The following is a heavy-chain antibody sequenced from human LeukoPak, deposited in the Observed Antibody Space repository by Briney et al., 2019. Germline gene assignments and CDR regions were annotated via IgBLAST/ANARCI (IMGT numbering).Heavy chain of an antibody. Sequence: PGGSLTLPCSASGFTFSSYAMHLVRQAPGKGLEYVSAISSNGGSTYYADSVKGRFTISRDNSKNTLYLQMSSLRAEDTAVYYCVKPQPGGGFDYWGQGTLVTVSS. CDR2: ISSNGGST. J-gene: IGHJ4*02. V-gene: IGHV3-64D*09. D-gene: IGHD1-14*01. CDR3: VKPQPGGGFDY. CDR1: GFTFSSYA.